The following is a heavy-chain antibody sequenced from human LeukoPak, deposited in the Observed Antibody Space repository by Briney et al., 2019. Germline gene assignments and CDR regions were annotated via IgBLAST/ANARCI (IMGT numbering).Heavy chain of an antibody. CDR2: IHYNGGKS. V-gene: IGHV3-30*02. CDR3: AKGNGQDSASYYTN. D-gene: IGHD1-26*01. J-gene: IGHJ4*02. Sequence: HPGGSLRLSCAASGFTFSGYGMHWVRQAPGKGLEWVAFIHYNGGKSYYADSVKGRFTISRDNSKNTLYLQMNSLRPEDTAVYYCAKGNGQDSASYYTNWGQGTLVTVSS. CDR1: GFTFSGYG.